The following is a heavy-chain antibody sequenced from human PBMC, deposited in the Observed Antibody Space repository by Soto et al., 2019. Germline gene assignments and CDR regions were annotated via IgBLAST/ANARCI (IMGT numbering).Heavy chain of an antibody. V-gene: IGHV4-39*01. D-gene: IGHD5-12*01. CDR3: ARHNVGYNWDYYYGMDV. Sequence: SETLSLTCTVSGGSTSSSSYYWGWIRQPPGKGLEWIGSIYYSGSTYYNPSLKSRVTISVDTSKNQFSLKLSSVTAADTAVYYCARHNVGYNWDYYYGMDVWGQGTKVTV. CDR2: IYYSGST. CDR1: GGSTSSSSYY. J-gene: IGHJ6*02.